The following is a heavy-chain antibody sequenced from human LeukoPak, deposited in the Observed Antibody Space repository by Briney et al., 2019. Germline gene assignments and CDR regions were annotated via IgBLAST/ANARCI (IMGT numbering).Heavy chain of an antibody. J-gene: IGHJ5*02. D-gene: IGHD6-19*01. Sequence: SETLSLTCAVYGGSFSGYYWSWIRQPPGKGLEWIGEINHSGSTNYNPSLKSRVTISVDTSKNQSSLKLSSVTAADTAVYYCARTAYLKYSSGFNWFDPWGQGTLVTVSS. CDR1: GGSFSGYY. CDR3: ARTAYLKYSSGFNWFDP. V-gene: IGHV4-34*01. CDR2: INHSGST.